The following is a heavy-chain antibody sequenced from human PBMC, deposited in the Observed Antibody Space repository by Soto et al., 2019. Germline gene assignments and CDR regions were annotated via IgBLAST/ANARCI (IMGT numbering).Heavy chain of an antibody. Sequence: GGSLRLSCAASGFTFSSYSMNWVRQAPGKGLEWVSYISSSSSTIYYADSVKGRFTISRDNAKNSLYLQMNSLRAEDTAVYYCARDDAVVPAAISYYYYYMDVWGKGTTVTVSS. D-gene: IGHD2-2*01. CDR2: ISSSSSTI. CDR1: GFTFSSYS. CDR3: ARDDAVVPAAISYYYYYMDV. V-gene: IGHV3-48*01. J-gene: IGHJ6*03.